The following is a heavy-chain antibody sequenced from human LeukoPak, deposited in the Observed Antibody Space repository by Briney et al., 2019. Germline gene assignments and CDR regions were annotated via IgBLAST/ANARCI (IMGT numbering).Heavy chain of an antibody. CDR2: ISPHGHST. D-gene: IGHD3-22*01. V-gene: IGHV3-64*01. J-gene: IGHJ4*02. CDR3: ARVGPADTYYGSSGLDY. CDR1: GFTFSNYW. Sequence: PGGSLRLSCAASGFTFSNYWMHWVRQAPGKGLEFVSAISPHGHSTYYGNSVKGRFTISRDNSKNTLFLRMGSLRPEDMAVYFCARVGPADTYYGSSGLDYWGQGTLVTVSS.